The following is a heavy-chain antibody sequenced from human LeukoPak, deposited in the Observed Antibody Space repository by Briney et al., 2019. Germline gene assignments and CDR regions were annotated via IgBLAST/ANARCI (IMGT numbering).Heavy chain of an antibody. D-gene: IGHD6-13*01. V-gene: IGHV1-2*06. CDR3: ARDQGSLTRSWYTGY. CDR1: GYTFTGYH. CDR2: INPYSGDT. Sequence: EASVKASCKASGYTFTGYHIHWVRQAPGQGLEWMGRINPYSGDTNFAQKFQGRVTMTRDTSITTAYMDLSSLTPGDMAVYFCARDQGSLTRSWYTGYWGQGTQVTVSS. J-gene: IGHJ4*02.